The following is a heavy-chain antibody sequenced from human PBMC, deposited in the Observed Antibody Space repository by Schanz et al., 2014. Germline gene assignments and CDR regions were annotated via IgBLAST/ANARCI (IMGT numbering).Heavy chain of an antibody. CDR3: ARSPLGYSASGIDPFDI. J-gene: IGHJ3*02. CDR1: GYSITSGYY. CDR2: IYHSGST. D-gene: IGHD4-4*01. V-gene: IGHV4-38-2*02. Sequence: QVQLQESGPGLVKASETLSLTCTVFGYSITSGYYWAWIRQPPGKGLEWIGNIYHSGSTNNNPSHKSRVSMSVATSKKKFSLSLSSFTAADTAVYYCARSPLGYSASGIDPFDIWGQGTMVTVSS.